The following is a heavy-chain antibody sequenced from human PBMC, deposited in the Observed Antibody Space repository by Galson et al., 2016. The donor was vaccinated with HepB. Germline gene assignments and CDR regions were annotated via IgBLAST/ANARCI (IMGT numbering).Heavy chain of an antibody. CDR2: INPGNGNA. D-gene: IGHD3/OR15-3a*01. CDR3: ARVGEDSRTGYSSGLTY. CDR1: GYPFTHYT. V-gene: IGHV1-3*01. J-gene: IGHJ4*02. Sequence: SVKVSCKASGYPFTHYTIHWVRQAPGQGLEWMGWINPGNGNAKYSQTFQGSVTFTRDTSATTVYMEVSSLRSEDTAVFYCARVGEDSRTGYSSGLTYWGQGSLVTVSS.